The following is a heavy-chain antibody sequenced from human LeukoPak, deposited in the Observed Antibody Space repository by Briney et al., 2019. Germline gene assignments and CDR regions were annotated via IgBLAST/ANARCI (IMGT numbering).Heavy chain of an antibody. CDR2: INPNRGGT. J-gene: IGHJ6*03. D-gene: IGHD2-15*01. Sequence: ASVTVSCKASGYTFTGYYMHWVRQAPGQGLEWMGWINPNRGGTNYAQKFQGRVTITADESTSTAYMELSSLRSEDTAVYYCARSGGYCSGGSCYTYMDVWGKGTTVTISS. CDR1: GYTFTGYY. CDR3: ARSGGYCSGGSCYTYMDV. V-gene: IGHV1-2*02.